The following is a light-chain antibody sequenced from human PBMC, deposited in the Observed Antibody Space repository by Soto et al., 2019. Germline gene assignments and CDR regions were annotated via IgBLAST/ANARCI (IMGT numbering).Light chain of an antibody. V-gene: IGLV1-40*01. J-gene: IGLJ2*01. CDR1: SSNIGAGYD. CDR2: GNS. CDR3: QSYDRSLSVV. Sequence: SVLTQPPSVSGAPGQRVTISCTGSSSNIGAGYDVHWYQQLPGTAPKLLIYGNSNRPSGVPDRFSGSKSGTSASLAITGLQAEDEADYYCQSYDRSLSVVFGGGTKPTVL.